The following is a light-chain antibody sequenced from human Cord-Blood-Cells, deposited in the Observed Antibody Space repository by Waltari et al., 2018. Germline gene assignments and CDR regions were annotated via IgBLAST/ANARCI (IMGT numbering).Light chain of an antibody. Sequence: DIQMTQSPSSLSASVGARVTITCRASQSISSYLNWYQQKPGKVPKLLIYAASSLQSGGPSRFSGSGSGTDFTLTISSLQPEDFATYYCQQSYSTPRSFGQVTRLEIK. CDR2: AAS. CDR1: QSISSY. V-gene: IGKV1-39*01. J-gene: IGKJ5*01. CDR3: QQSYSTPRS.